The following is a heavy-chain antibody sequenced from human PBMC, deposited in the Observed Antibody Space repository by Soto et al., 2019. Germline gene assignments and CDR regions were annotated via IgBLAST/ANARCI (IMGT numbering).Heavy chain of an antibody. CDR1: GFTFSTFA. D-gene: IGHD2-21*01. J-gene: IGHJ4*02. Sequence: EVQLLESGGGLVQPGGSLRLSCAASGFTFSTFAMTWVRQAPGKGLEWVSAISGSGDNTYYADSVKGRFTMSRDNSKSTLYLQMNSLGGDDTAVYHCAKGRGVLFYFDQWGQGTLVTVSS. CDR3: AKGRGVLFYFDQ. CDR2: ISGSGDNT. V-gene: IGHV3-23*01.